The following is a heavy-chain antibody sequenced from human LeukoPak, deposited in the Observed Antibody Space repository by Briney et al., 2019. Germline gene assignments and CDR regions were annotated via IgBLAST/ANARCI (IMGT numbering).Heavy chain of an antibody. V-gene: IGHV3-66*01. D-gene: IGHD6-13*01. CDR1: GFTVSSNY. Sequence: PGGSLRLSCAASGFTVSSNYMSWVRQAPGKGLEWVSVIYSGGSTYYADSVKGRFTISRDNAKNSLYLQMNSPRAEDTAVYYCSWRLDYWGQGTLVTVSS. CDR2: IYSGGST. CDR3: SWRLDY. J-gene: IGHJ4*02.